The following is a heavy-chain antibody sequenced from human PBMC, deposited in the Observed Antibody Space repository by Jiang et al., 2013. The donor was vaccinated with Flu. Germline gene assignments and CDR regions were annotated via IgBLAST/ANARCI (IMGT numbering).Heavy chain of an antibody. CDR2: INHSGHIT. V-gene: IGHV1-46*01. Sequence: VQLVESGAEVKTPGASVDISCRASGYTFVNYFVQWVRQAPGQGLEWMVTINHSGHITKYAQKFQGRITTTRDVSTSTVHMELSSLTSDDTAVYYCVRDQNWAMDYWGQGTLVTVSS. CDR1: GYTFVNYF. J-gene: IGHJ4*02. D-gene: IGHD7-27*01. CDR3: VRDQNWAMDY.